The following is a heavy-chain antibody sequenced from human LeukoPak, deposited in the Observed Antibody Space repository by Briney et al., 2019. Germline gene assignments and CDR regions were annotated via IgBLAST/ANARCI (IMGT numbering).Heavy chain of an antibody. V-gene: IGHV5-51*01. J-gene: IGHJ6*03. CDR3: ARLHFATVSPYYYYMDV. CDR2: IYPGDSDT. D-gene: IGHD4-11*01. CDR1: GYSFTSYW. Sequence: GESLKISCKGSGYSFTSYWIGWVRQMPGKGLEWMGIIYPGDSDTRYSPSFQGQVTTPADKSISTAYLQWSSLKASDTAMYYCARLHFATVSPYYYYMDVWGKGTTVTVSS.